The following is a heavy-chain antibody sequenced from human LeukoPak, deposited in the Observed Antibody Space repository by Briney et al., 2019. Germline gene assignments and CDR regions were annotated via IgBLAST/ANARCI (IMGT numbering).Heavy chain of an antibody. D-gene: IGHD2-21*01. CDR1: GGSFSGYY. CDR3: ARGGGDYWYSDL. J-gene: IGHJ2*01. V-gene: IGHV4-34*01. Sequence: SETLSLTCAVYGGSFSGYYWSWIRQPPGKGRECIGEIRHSGSTNYNPSLKSRVNISVDTSKNQFSLKLTSVTAADTAVYYCARGGGDYWYSDLWGRGTLVTVSS. CDR2: IRHSGST.